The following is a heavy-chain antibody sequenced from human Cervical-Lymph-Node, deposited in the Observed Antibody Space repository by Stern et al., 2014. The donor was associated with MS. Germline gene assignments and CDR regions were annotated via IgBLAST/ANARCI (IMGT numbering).Heavy chain of an antibody. CDR1: GGSLSTLD. CDR2: IKPLFGTA. Sequence: VQLVESGAEVKRPESSVKVSCKASGGSLSTLDISWVRQAPGQGLEWVGEIKPLFGTANYPQKCKGRVTITADESTSTVYMELSSLKSEDTAIYFCARHQAGIAANWGQGTLVTVTS. J-gene: IGHJ4*02. D-gene: IGHD6-13*01. CDR3: ARHQAGIAAN. V-gene: IGHV1-69*01.